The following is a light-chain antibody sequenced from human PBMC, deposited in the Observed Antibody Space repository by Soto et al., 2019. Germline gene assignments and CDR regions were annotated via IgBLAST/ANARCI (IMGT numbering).Light chain of an antibody. CDR2: DAS. CDR1: QSVNRY. J-gene: IGKJ4*01. V-gene: IGKV3-20*01. CDR3: QQYGSSPT. Sequence: EIVLTQSPATLSLSPGERATLSCRASQSVNRYLAWFQQKPGQPPRLLIYDASKRATGIPDRFSGSGSGTDFTLTISRLEPEDFAVYYCQQYGSSPTFGGGTKVEIK.